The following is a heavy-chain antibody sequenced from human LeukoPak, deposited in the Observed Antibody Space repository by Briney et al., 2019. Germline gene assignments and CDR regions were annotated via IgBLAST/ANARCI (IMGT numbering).Heavy chain of an antibody. Sequence: GGSLRLSCAASGFTFSSYAMSWVRQAPGKGLEWVSAISGSGGSTYYADSVKGRFTISRDNSKNTLYLQMNSLRAEDTAVYYCVKGLGYYGSGSLIDYWGQGTLVTVSS. CDR2: ISGSGGST. CDR1: GFTFSSYA. D-gene: IGHD3-10*01. J-gene: IGHJ4*02. CDR3: VKGLGYYGSGSLIDY. V-gene: IGHV3-23*01.